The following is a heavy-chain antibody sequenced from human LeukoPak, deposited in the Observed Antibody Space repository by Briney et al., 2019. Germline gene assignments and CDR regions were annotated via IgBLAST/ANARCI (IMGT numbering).Heavy chain of an antibody. J-gene: IGHJ5*02. CDR3: ATAGVRSSGPFDP. CDR1: GFTFSSYS. V-gene: IGHV3-21*04. Sequence: GGSLRLSCAASGFTFSSYSMNWVRQAPGKGLEWVSSISSSSSCIYYADSVKGRFTISRDNAKNSLYLQMNSLRAEDTAVYYCATAGVRSSGPFDPWGQGTLVTVSS. D-gene: IGHD6-19*01. CDR2: ISSSSSCI.